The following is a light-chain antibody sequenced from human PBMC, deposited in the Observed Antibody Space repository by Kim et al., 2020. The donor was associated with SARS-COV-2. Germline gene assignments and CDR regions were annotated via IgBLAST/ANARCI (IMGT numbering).Light chain of an antibody. J-gene: IGLJ2*01. Sequence: QGVVSQEPSLTVSPGGTVTLTCGSSTGAVTSSHYPYWFQQKPGQAPRTLIYDTSNKHSWTPARFSGSLLGGKAALTLSGAQPEDEAEYYCLLSYSGPAWVFGGGTQLTVL. CDR3: LLSYSGPAWV. CDR1: TGAVTSSHY. V-gene: IGLV7-46*01. CDR2: DTS.